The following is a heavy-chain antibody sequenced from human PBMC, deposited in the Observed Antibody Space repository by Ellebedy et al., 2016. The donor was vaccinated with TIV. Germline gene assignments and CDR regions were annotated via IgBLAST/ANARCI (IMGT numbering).Heavy chain of an antibody. CDR1: GFTFSSYG. J-gene: IGHJ4*02. CDR3: ARGRDYDYVWGSLH. CDR2: IWYDGSNK. Sequence: GESLKISCAASGFTFSSYGMHWVRQAPGKGLEWVAVIWYDGSNKYYADSVKGRFTISRDNSKNTLYLQMNSLRAEDTAVYYCARGRDYDYVWGSLHWGQGTLVTVSS. D-gene: IGHD3-16*01. V-gene: IGHV3-33*01.